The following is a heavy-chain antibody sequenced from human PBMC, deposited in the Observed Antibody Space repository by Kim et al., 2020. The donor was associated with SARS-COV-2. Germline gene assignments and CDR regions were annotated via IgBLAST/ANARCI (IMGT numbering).Heavy chain of an antibody. V-gene: IGHV4-39*01. CDR1: GGSISSSSYY. Sequence: SETLSLTCTVSGGSISSSSYYWGWIRQPPGKGLEWIGSIYYSGSTYYNPSLKSLVTISVDTSKNQFSLKLSSVTAADTAVYYCARGFRLTHVENYFDYWGQGTLVTVSS. CDR3: ARGFRLTHVENYFDY. CDR2: IYYSGST. J-gene: IGHJ4*02. D-gene: IGHD3-9*01.